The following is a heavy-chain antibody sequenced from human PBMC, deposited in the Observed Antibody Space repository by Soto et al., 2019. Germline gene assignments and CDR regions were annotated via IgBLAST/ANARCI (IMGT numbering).Heavy chain of an antibody. V-gene: IGHV3-23*01. J-gene: IGHJ4*02. CDR2: ISGSGGST. CDR1: GFTFSSYA. CDR3: AKDSFGSLNYYGSGSYYTPLDY. D-gene: IGHD3-10*01. Sequence: EVQLLESGGGLVQPGGSLRLSCAASGFTFSSYAMSWVRQAPGKGLEWVSAISGSGGSTNYADSVKGRFTISRDNSKNTLYLQMNSLRAEDTAVYYCAKDSFGSLNYYGSGSYYTPLDYWGQGTLVTVSS.